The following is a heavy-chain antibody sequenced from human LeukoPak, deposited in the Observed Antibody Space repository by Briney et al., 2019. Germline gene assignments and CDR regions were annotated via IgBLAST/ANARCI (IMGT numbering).Heavy chain of an antibody. CDR3: ARPNTDAAGYYFDY. CDR1: GYTFTSYG. D-gene: IGHD6-13*01. CDR2: ISTYGGST. V-gene: IGHV1-18*01. J-gene: IGHJ4*02. Sequence: ASVKVSCKASGYTFTSYGVSWVRQAPGQGLEWMGWISTYGGSTNYAQNLQGRVTVTTDTSTTTVYTELRSLRSDDTAVYYCARPNTDAAGYYFDYWGQGTLVTVSS.